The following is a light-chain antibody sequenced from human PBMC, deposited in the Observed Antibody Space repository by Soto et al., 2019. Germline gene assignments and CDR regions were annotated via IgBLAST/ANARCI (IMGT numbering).Light chain of an antibody. CDR1: QSVSSN. CDR3: QQYNNWPLT. J-gene: IGKJ4*01. V-gene: IGKV3-15*01. Sequence: EIVMTQSPATLSVSPGERATLSCRASQSVSSNLAWYQQKSGQVPRLLIYGASTRATGIPARFSGRGSGTEFTLTISSLQSDDSAVYYCQQYNNWPLTFGGGTKVDIK. CDR2: GAS.